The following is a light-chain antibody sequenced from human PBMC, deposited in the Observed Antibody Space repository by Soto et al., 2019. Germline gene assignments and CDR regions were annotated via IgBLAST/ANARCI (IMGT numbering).Light chain of an antibody. Sequence: DIVLTQSPLSLPVTPGESASISCKASQSLLLSSGNNYLDWYLQKPGQSPQLLIYLGSTRASGVPDRFSGSGSGTDFTLKISTVDADDVGVYYCAQALQTVTFGGGTKVDIK. CDR3: AQALQTVT. V-gene: IGKV2-28*01. CDR2: LGS. J-gene: IGKJ4*01. CDR1: QSLLLSSGNNY.